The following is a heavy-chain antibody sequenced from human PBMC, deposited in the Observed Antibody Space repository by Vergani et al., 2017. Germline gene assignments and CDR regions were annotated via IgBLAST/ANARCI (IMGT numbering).Heavy chain of an antibody. CDR2: IYYSGST. V-gene: IGHV4-39*01. CDR1: GASIRSSNYY. Sequence: QLQLQESGPGLVKPSATLSLTCSVSGASIRSSNYYWGWIRQPPGKGLEWIASIYYSGSTYYADSVKGRFIISRDNSKNTLCLQMNSLRAEDTAVYYCASSKDPGTFDYWGQGTLVTVSS. D-gene: IGHD2-2*01. J-gene: IGHJ4*02. CDR3: ASSKDPGTFDY.